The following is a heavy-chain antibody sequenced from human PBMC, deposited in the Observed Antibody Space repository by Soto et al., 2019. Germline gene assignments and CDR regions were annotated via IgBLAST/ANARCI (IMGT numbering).Heavy chain of an antibody. D-gene: IGHD3-10*01. Sequence: QVQLVQSGAEVKKPGSPVRVSCTASGDTFNFYTISWVRQVPGQGPVWMGRIIPMLGMSNYAQKFQGRVTIMADKSTSTVYMNLSGLTSEDTGVYYCATNYGSGSTHFDYWGQGTLVTVSS. CDR3: ATNYGSGSTHFDY. CDR1: GDTFNFYT. J-gene: IGHJ4*02. V-gene: IGHV1-69*02. CDR2: IIPMLGMS.